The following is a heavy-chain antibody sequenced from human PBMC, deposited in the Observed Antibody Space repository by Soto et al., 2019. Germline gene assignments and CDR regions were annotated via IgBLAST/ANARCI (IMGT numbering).Heavy chain of an antibody. Sequence: SQTLSLTCAISGDSVSSKSAAWNWIRQSPSRGLEWLGRTYYRSKWYNDYAVSVKSRITINPDTSKNQFSLQLNSVTPEDTAVYYCAIEKVGATSIHVFDIWGQGTMVTVSS. CDR2: TYYRSKWYN. J-gene: IGHJ3*02. D-gene: IGHD1-26*01. V-gene: IGHV6-1*01. CDR3: AIEKVGATSIHVFDI. CDR1: GDSVSSKSAA.